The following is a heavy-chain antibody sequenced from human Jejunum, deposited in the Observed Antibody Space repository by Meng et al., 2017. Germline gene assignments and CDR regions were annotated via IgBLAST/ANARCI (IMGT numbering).Heavy chain of an antibody. J-gene: IGHJ4*02. CDR3: ARRGGAYSTGHFPHFDD. CDR2: VFHTGSS. Sequence: QLRGWVPGLVHPPGTLSLTGAFSGGSISSTNWWSWGPPPPGKGPEWIGDVFHTGSSNYSPSLRSRVTISVDKSKNQFSLNLSSVTAADTAVYFCARRGGAYSTGHFPHFDDWGQGTLVTVSS. CDR1: GGSISSTNW. V-gene: IGHV4-4*01. D-gene: IGHD6-19*01.